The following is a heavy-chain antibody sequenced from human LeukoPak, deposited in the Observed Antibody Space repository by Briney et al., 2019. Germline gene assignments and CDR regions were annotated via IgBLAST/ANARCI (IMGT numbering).Heavy chain of an antibody. Sequence: GGSLRLSCAASGFTFSSYWMSWVRQAPGKGLEWVANIKQDGSEKYYVDSVKGRFTISRDNAKNSLYLQMNSLRAEDTAVYYCARDGDIVLATTDSITYYFYYWGQGTLVTVSS. CDR3: ARDGDIVLATTDSITYYFYY. CDR1: GFTFSSYW. V-gene: IGHV3-7*01. D-gene: IGHD2-8*01. CDR2: IKQDGSEK. J-gene: IGHJ4*02.